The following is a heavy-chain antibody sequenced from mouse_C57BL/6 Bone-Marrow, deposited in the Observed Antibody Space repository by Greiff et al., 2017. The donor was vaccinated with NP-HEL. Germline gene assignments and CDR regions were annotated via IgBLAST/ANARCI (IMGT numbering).Heavy chain of an antibody. V-gene: IGHV7-3*01. CDR2: IRNKANGYTT. CDR3: ARSIYYDYADDPFYAMDC. Sequence: EVQGVESGGGLVQPGGSLSLSCAASGFTFTDYYMSWVRQPPGKALEWLVFIRNKANGYTTEYSASVKGRFTISRDNSQSILYLQMNALRAEYSATYYCARSIYYDYADDPFYAMDCWGQGTSVTVSS. D-gene: IGHD2-4*01. CDR1: GFTFTDYY. J-gene: IGHJ4*01.